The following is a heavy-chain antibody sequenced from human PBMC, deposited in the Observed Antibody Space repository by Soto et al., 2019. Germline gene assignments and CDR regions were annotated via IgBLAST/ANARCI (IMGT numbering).Heavy chain of an antibody. Sequence: PSETLSLTCTVSGKSVSTFYWSWIRQPPGKGLEWIGHASYRGRTNYDPSLKSRVTISIDMSKNQVSLRLTSVTAAYTAVYYCARGTDYTQISSYHYGMDVWGQGTSVTVSS. V-gene: IGHV4-59*02. CDR2: ASYRGRT. J-gene: IGHJ6*02. D-gene: IGHD4-4*01. CDR1: GKSVSTFY. CDR3: ARGTDYTQISSYHYGMDV.